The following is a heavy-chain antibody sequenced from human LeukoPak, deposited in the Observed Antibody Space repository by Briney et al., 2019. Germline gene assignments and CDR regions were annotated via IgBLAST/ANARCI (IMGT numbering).Heavy chain of an antibody. Sequence: ASVKVSCKASGYTFTSYAVNWVRQAPGQGLEWMGWINTNTGNPTYAQGFTGRFVFSLDTSVSTASLQISSLKAEDTAVYYCARGLYNYGRAFDYWGQGTLVTVSS. CDR1: GYTFTSYA. CDR2: INTNTGNP. CDR3: ARGLYNYGRAFDY. V-gene: IGHV7-4-1*02. J-gene: IGHJ4*02. D-gene: IGHD5-24*01.